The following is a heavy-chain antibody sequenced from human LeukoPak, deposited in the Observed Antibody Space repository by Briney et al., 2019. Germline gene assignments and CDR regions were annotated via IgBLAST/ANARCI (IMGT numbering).Heavy chain of an antibody. Sequence: GGSLRLSCAASGFSVRTNYMNWVRQAPGKGLECVSLLYAGGSAYYADSVKGRLTISGDNSKNTVYLEMNSLRVEDTAVYYCARAPTNAHFDYWGQGTLVTVSS. CDR2: LYAGGSA. J-gene: IGHJ4*02. CDR1: GFSVRTNY. V-gene: IGHV3-66*01. CDR3: ARAPTNAHFDY.